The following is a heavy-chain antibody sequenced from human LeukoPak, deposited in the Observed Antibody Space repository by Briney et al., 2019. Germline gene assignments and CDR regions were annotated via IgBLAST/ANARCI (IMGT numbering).Heavy chain of an antibody. V-gene: IGHV3-53*01. CDR3: AREGYSSAELDY. CDR1: GFTVSSNY. Sequence: GGSLRLSCAAAGFTVSSNYMSWVRQSPGKGVEWGSVIYSGGSTYYSDSVKGRLTISRDNSKNPMYLQMNSLRAEDPAVYYCAREGYSSAELDYWGQGTLVTVSS. D-gene: IGHD5-18*01. J-gene: IGHJ4*02. CDR2: IYSGGST.